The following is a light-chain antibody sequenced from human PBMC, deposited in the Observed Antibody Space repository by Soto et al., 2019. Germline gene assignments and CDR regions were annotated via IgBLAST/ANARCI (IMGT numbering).Light chain of an antibody. CDR2: FGS. V-gene: IGKV2-28*01. CDR3: MQALQSLT. Sequence: EIVMTQSPLTLPVTPGEPASISCRSSQSLLYNNTYNYWDWYVQKPGQSPQLLIYFGSNRAPGVPERFSGSGSGTNFALKVNRVEAGDVGAYDCMQALQSLTFGQGTRLEIQ. J-gene: IGKJ5*01. CDR1: QSLLYNNTYNY.